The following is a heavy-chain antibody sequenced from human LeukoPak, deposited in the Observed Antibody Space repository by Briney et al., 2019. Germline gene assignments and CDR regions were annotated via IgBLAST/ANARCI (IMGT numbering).Heavy chain of an antibody. CDR3: ARVTRKTYGMDV. Sequence: KPGGSLRLSCAASGFTFSSYAMNWVRQAPGKGLEWVSSISSSSSYIYYADSVKGRFTISRDNAKNSLYLQMNSLRAEDTAVYYCARVTRKTYGMDVWGQGTTVTVSS. CDR2: ISSSSSYI. CDR1: GFTFSSYA. V-gene: IGHV3-21*01. J-gene: IGHJ6*02.